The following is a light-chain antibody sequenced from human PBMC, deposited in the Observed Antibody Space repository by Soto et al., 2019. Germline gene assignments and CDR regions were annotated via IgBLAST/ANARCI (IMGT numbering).Light chain of an antibody. CDR2: DAS. CDR1: QTVFSY. CDR3: QQRSMIT. Sequence: EIVLAQSPATLSLSPGERATLSCRASQTVFSYLAWYQHKPGQAPRLLIYDASNRATGIPPRFSGSGSGTDFTLTISSLEPEDVAVYDCQQRSMITFGQGTRLEIK. J-gene: IGKJ5*01. V-gene: IGKV3-11*01.